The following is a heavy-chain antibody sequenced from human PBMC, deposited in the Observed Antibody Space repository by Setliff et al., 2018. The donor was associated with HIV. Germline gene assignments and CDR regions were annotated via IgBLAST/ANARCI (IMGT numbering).Heavy chain of an antibody. J-gene: IGHJ4*02. CDR3: ARGVGSNYFDY. V-gene: IGHV3-30*02. Sequence: GGSLRLSCAASGFTFSSHAMHWVRQAPGKGLEWVAFIRSATMYYADSVKGRFTISRDNVKNSLYLQMNSLRAEDTAVYFCARGVGSNYFDYWGQGTLVTVSS. CDR1: GFTFSSHA. CDR2: IRSATM. D-gene: IGHD1-26*01.